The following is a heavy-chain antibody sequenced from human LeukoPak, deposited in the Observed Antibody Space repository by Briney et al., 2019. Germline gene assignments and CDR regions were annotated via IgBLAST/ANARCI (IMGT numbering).Heavy chain of an antibody. CDR1: GFTFSTYW. D-gene: IGHD1-26*01. Sequence: GGSLRLSCAASGFTFSTYWMSWVRQAPGKGLEWVANINQDGSEIYYVDSVKGRFTISRDNAKNSLFLQMSSLRAEDTAVYYCARDKVVGATLLDYWGQGTLVTVSS. CDR3: ARDKVVGATLLDY. V-gene: IGHV3-7*05. CDR2: INQDGSEI. J-gene: IGHJ4*02.